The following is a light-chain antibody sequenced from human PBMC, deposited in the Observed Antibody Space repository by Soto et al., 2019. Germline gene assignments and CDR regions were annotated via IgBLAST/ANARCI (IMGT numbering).Light chain of an antibody. J-gene: IGKJ2*01. V-gene: IGKV4-1*01. CDR1: QSVLYTSNSRNY. CDR2: WSS. CDR3: QQYYNTPTT. Sequence: EIVMTQSPATLSVSPGERATLSCRASQSVLYTSNSRNYLAWYQQRQGQPPKLLIYWSSTRESGVPDRFSGSGSGTHFTLTISSLQAEDVAVYYCQQYYNTPTTFGQGTKLEIK.